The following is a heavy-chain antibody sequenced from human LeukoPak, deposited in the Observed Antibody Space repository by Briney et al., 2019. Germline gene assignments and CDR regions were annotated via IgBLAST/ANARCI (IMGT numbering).Heavy chain of an antibody. J-gene: IGHJ4*02. CDR2: INHSGST. Sequence: PSETLSLTCAVYGVSFSGYYWSWIRQPPGKGLEWIGEINHSGSTNYNPSLKSRVTISVDTSKNQFSLKLSSVTAADTAVYYCARFLYRYYFDYWGQGTLVTVSS. D-gene: IGHD2-2*02. CDR3: ARFLYRYYFDY. CDR1: GVSFSGYY. V-gene: IGHV4-34*01.